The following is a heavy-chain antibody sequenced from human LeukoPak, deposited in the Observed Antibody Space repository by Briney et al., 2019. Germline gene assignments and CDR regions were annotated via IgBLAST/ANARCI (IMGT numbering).Heavy chain of an antibody. CDR3: ARDTAYYDFWSGQHFYYMDV. Sequence: GGSLRLSCAASGFTVSSNYMSWVRQAPGKGLEWISYISSSSNTIYYADSVKGRFTISRDNAKNSLYLQMNSLRAEDTAVYYCARDTAYYDFWSGQHFYYMDVWGKGTTVTVSS. J-gene: IGHJ6*03. CDR2: ISSSSNTI. V-gene: IGHV3-48*01. D-gene: IGHD3-3*01. CDR1: GFTVSSNY.